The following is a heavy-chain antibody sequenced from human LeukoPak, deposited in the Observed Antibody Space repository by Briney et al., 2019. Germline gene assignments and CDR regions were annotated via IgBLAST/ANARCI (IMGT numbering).Heavy chain of an antibody. V-gene: IGHV3-66*01. Sequence: GGSLRLSCAASGFTVSSSHMSWVRQAPGKGLEWVSIISSAGTTYYADSVKGRFTISRDNSKNTVYLQINSLRAEDTAVYFCARDLSIAVFDYWGQGTLVTVSS. CDR1: GFTVSSSH. CDR3: ARDLSIAVFDY. J-gene: IGHJ4*02. CDR2: ISSAGTT. D-gene: IGHD6-19*01.